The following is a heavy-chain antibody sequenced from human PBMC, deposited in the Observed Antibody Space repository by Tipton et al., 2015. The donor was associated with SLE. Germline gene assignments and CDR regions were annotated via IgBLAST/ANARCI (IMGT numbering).Heavy chain of an antibody. CDR2: IYHSGST. CDR3: ARGGGSPSY. Sequence: TLSLTCAVSGGSISSSNWWSWVRQPPGKGLEWIGEIYHSGSTNYNPSLKSRVTISVDMPKSQFSLKLTSVTAADTAVYYCARGGGSPSYWGQGTLVTVSS. V-gene: IGHV4-4*02. J-gene: IGHJ4*02. D-gene: IGHD2-15*01. CDR1: GGSISSSNW.